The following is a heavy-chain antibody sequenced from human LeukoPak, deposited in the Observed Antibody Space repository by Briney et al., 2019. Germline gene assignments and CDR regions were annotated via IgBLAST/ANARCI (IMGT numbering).Heavy chain of an antibody. V-gene: IGHV5-51*01. Sequence: GESLKISCKGSGYSFTSYWIGWVRQMPGKRLEWLGIIYPGDPDTRYSPSFQGQVTISADKSISTAYLQWSSLKASDTAMYYCARLPYYYGSGSFSYYFDYWGQGTLVSVSS. CDR1: GYSFTSYW. CDR3: ARLPYYYGSGSFSYYFDY. D-gene: IGHD3-10*01. CDR2: IYPGDPDT. J-gene: IGHJ4*02.